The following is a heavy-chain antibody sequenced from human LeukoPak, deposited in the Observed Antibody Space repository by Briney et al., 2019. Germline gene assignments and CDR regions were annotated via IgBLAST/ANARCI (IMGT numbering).Heavy chain of an antibody. CDR2: IKSKPDGGTT. D-gene: IGHD3-10*01. Sequence: PGGSLRLSCAASGFTFSSYGMHWVRQAPGKGLEWVGRIKSKPDGGTTDYAAPVKGRFTISRDDSKTTLYLQMNSLRAEDTAIYYCAKSLFTSAAGSGRASDIWGQGTMVTVSS. V-gene: IGHV3-15*01. CDR1: GFTFSSYG. CDR3: AKSLFTSAAGSGRASDI. J-gene: IGHJ3*02.